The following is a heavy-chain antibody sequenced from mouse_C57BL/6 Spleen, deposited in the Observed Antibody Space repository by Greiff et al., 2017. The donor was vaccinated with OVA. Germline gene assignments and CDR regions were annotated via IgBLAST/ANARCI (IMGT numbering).Heavy chain of an antibody. V-gene: IGHV1-72*01. CDR1: GYTFTSYW. CDR3: AGGNSCAMDY. J-gene: IGHJ4*01. Sequence: VQLQQPGAGLVKPGASVKLSCTASGYTFTSYWMHWVKQRPGRGLEWIGRIDRNGGGTKYTEKFKSQATLTVDKPSSTAYMQLSSLTSEDSAVYYCAGGNSCAMDYWGQGTSVTVSS. CDR2: IDRNGGGT. D-gene: IGHD2-1*01.